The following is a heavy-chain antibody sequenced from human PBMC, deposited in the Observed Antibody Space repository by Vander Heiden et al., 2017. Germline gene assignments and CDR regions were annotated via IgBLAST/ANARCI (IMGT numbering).Heavy chain of an antibody. J-gene: IGHJ3*02. V-gene: IGHV3-15*02. Sequence: EVQLVESGGAVVKPGGSLRLSCAVRGFTFTNAWMSWVRQAPGKGLEWVGRIKSKAEGGATDYAAPVKGRFTISRDDSENTVYLQMNSLKSEDTAVYYCTTGGSYSAFDIWGQGTMVTVSS. CDR3: TTGGSYSAFDI. CDR1: GFTFTNAW. CDR2: IKSKAEGGAT. D-gene: IGHD1-26*01.